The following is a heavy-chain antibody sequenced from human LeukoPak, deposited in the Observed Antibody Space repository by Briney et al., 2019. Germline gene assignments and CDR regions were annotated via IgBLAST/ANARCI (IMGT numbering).Heavy chain of an antibody. Sequence: SETLFLTCTVSGGSISNNYWSWVRQPPGKRLEWIAYIQYPGTTDYNPSLKSRVTISLESSENQFSLKLSSVTAADTAIYYCVRHGIEDPGRVLFDYWGRGTLVTVSS. V-gene: IGHV4-59*08. CDR1: GGSISNNY. CDR2: IQYPGTT. CDR3: VRHGIEDPGRVLFDY. D-gene: IGHD1-26*01. J-gene: IGHJ4*02.